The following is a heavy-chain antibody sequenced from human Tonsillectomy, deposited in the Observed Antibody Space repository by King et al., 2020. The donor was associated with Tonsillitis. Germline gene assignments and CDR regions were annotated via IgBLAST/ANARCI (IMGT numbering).Heavy chain of an antibody. V-gene: IGHV4-59*01. CDR3: ARLRLGELSLSHFDY. J-gene: IGHJ4*02. CDR1: GGSISSYY. CDR2: IYYSGST. D-gene: IGHD3-16*02. Sequence: PLQESGPGLVKPSETLSLTCTVSGGSISSYYWSWIRQPPGKGLEWIGYIYYSGSTNYNPSLKSRVTISVDTSKNQFSLKLSSVTAADTAVYYCARLRLGELSLSHFDYWGQGTLVTVSS.